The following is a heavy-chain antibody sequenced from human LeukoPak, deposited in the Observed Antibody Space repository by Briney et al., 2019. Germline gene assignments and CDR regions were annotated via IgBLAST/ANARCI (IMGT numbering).Heavy chain of an antibody. D-gene: IGHD5-18*01. Sequence: PGGSLRLSCAASGFTFSSYAMSWVRQAPGKGLEWVSAISGSGGSTYYADSVKGRFTISRDNSKNTLYLQMNSLRAEDTAVYYCAKRMDTAMVTGSYFDYWGQGTLVTVSS. CDR3: AKRMDTAMVTGSYFDY. CDR1: GFTFSSYA. V-gene: IGHV3-23*01. J-gene: IGHJ4*02. CDR2: ISGSGGST.